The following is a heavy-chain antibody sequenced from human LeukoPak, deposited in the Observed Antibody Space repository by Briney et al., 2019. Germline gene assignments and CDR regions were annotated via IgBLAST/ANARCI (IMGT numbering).Heavy chain of an antibody. CDR2: IIPIFGTA. CDR1: GGTFSSYA. J-gene: IGHJ4*02. D-gene: IGHD1-7*01. CDR3: ARDGESGLYNWSYVLND. V-gene: IGHV1-69*05. Sequence: GASVNVSCKDSGGTFSSYAISWVRQAPGQGREWMGGIIPIFGTANYAQKFQGRVTITTDESTSTACMELSSLRSEDTAVYYCARDGESGLYNWSYVLNDWGQGTLVTVAS.